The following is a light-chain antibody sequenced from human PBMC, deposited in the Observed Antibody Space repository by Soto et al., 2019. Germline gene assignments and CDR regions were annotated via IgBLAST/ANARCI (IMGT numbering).Light chain of an antibody. CDR1: RSDVGSYNL. J-gene: IGLJ3*02. CDR3: CSYAGGSAWV. CDR2: EVS. V-gene: IGLV2-23*02. Sequence: QSALTQPASVSGSLGQSITISCTGTRSDVGSYNLVSWYQQHPGKAPKVMIYEVSKGPSGVSNRFSGSKSGNTASLTISGLQAEDEADYYCCSYAGGSAWVFGGGTKVTVL.